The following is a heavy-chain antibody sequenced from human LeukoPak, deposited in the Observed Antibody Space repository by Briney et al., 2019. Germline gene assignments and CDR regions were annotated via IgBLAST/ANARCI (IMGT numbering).Heavy chain of an antibody. CDR3: AKVLTYCSSTSCYGGSFDY. CDR2: ISWNSGSI. J-gene: IGHJ4*02. CDR1: GFTFDDYA. D-gene: IGHD2-2*01. V-gene: IGHV3-9*01. Sequence: GGSLRLSCAASGFTFDDYAMHWVRQAPGKGLEWVSGISWNSGSIGYADSVKGRFTISRDNAKNSLYLQMNSLRAEDTALYYCAKVLTYCSSTSCYGGSFDYWGQGTLVTVSS.